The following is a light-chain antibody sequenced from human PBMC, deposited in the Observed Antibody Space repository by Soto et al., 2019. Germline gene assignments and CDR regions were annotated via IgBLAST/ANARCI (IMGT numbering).Light chain of an antibody. Sequence: IQMTQSPSTLSASVGDRVTITCRASQSISSWLAWYQQKPETAPKLMIYAASSVQSGVPSRFSGSGSGTDFTLTISRLQPEDFATYYCLQDYNYPWTFGQGTKVDIK. CDR1: QSISSW. J-gene: IGKJ1*01. CDR3: LQDYNYPWT. CDR2: AAS. V-gene: IGKV1-6*01.